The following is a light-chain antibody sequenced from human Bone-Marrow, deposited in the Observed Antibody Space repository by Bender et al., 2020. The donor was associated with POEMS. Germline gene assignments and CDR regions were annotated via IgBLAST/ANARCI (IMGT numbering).Light chain of an antibody. Sequence: QSALTQPASVSGSPGQSITFSCTATSSDVGSYNRVSWYQQPPGKAPKLMFFADTKRPSGVSNRFSASKSGNTASLTISGLQAEDEADYYCAAWEDSLNGWVFGGGTKLTVL. CDR2: ADT. CDR3: AAWEDSLNGWV. J-gene: IGLJ3*02. V-gene: IGLV2-23*01. CDR1: SSDVGSYNR.